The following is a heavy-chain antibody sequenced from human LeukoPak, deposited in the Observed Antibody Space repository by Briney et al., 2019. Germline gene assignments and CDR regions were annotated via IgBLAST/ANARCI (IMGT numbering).Heavy chain of an antibody. D-gene: IGHD3-10*02. CDR3: TTDLFDYPTIDY. V-gene: IGHV3-15*01. CDR2: IKSKTDGGTT. CDR1: GFTLSNAW. J-gene: IGHJ4*02. Sequence: VGSLRLSCAASGFTLSNAWMSWVRQAPGKGLEWVGRIKSKTDGGTTDYAAPVKGRFTISRDDSKSTLYLQMNSLKTEDTAVYYCTTDLFDYPTIDYWGQGTLVTVSS.